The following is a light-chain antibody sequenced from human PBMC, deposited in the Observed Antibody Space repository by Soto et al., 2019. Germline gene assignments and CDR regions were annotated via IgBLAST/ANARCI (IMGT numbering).Light chain of an antibody. CDR1: QSVRSN. V-gene: IGKV3-15*01. CDR3: QQYNSWPLT. J-gene: IGKJ4*01. CDR2: GAS. Sequence: IVMTQSPATLSVSPGDRVTLSCRASQSVRSNSAWYQQKPGQAPRLLIYGASTRATGIPARFSGSGYGTEFTLTISSLQSEDFAVYYCQQYNSWPLTFGGGTKVDIK.